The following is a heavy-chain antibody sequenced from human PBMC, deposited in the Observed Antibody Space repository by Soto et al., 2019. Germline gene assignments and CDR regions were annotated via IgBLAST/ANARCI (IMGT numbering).Heavy chain of an antibody. D-gene: IGHD3-10*01. CDR2: INHSGST. CDR3: ARGDPYGSGSYYNAFDY. J-gene: IGHJ4*02. CDR1: GGSFSGYY. V-gene: IGHV4-34*01. Sequence: SETLSLTCAVYGGSFSGYYWSWIRQPPGKGLEWIGEINHSGSTNYNPSLKSRVTISVDTSKNQFSLKLSSVTAADTAVYYCARGDPYGSGSYYNAFDYWGQGTLVTVSS.